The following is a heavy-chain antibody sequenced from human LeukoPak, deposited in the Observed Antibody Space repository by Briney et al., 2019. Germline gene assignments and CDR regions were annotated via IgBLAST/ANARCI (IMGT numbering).Heavy chain of an antibody. CDR3: ARESRTVQMATSIHGHWFDP. J-gene: IGHJ5*02. V-gene: IGHV3-53*01. Sequence: GGSLRLSCAASGFTVSSNYMSWVRQAPGKGLEWVSVIYSGGSTYYADSVKGRFTISRDNSKNTLYLQMNSLRAEDTAVYYCARESRTVQMATSIHGHWFDPWGQGTLVTVSS. D-gene: IGHD5-24*01. CDR2: IYSGGST. CDR1: GFTVSSNY.